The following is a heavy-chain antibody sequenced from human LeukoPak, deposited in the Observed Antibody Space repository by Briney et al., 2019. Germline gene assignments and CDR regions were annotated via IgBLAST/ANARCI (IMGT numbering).Heavy chain of an antibody. CDR2: IRYDGSNK. Sequence: GGSLRLSCAASGFTFSSYGMHWVRQAPGKGLEWVAFIRYDGSNKYYADSVKGRFTISRDNSKNTLYLQMNSLRAEDTAVYYCAKDLYSYCSSTSCYPDYWGQGTLVTVSS. J-gene: IGHJ4*02. CDR1: GFTFSSYG. CDR3: AKDLYSYCSSTSCYPDY. D-gene: IGHD2-2*01. V-gene: IGHV3-30*02.